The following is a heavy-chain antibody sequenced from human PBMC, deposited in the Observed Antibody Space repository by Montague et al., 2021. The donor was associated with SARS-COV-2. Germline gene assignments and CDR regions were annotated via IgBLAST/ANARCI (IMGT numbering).Heavy chain of an antibody. CDR3: ARIRIGVWGSYRYPDY. CDR1: GGSISSSSYY. Sequence: SETLSLTCTVSGGSISSSSYYWGWIRQPPGKGLEWIGSIYYSGSTYYNPSLKSRVTISVDTSKSQFSLKLSSVTAADTAVYYCARIRIGVWGSYRYPDYWGQGTLVTVSS. J-gene: IGHJ4*02. CDR2: IYYSGST. V-gene: IGHV4-39*01. D-gene: IGHD3-16*02.